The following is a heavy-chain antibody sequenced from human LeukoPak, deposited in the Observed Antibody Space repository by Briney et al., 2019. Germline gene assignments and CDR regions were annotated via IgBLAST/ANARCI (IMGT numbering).Heavy chain of an antibody. J-gene: IGHJ4*02. CDR2: IKEDGSEK. V-gene: IGHV3-7*01. CDR3: ARDKELGSQRGSSFDY. CDR1: GFTFSNDW. Sequence: GGSLRLSCEASGFTFSNDWMSWVRQAPGNGLEWVANIKEDGSEKYHVDSVMGRFTISRDNAKNSLYLQMNSLRVEDTPVYYCARDKELGSQRGSSFDYWGQGTLLTVSS. D-gene: IGHD1-7*01.